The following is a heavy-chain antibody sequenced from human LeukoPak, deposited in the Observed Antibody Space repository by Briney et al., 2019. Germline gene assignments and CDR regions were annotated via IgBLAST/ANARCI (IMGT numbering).Heavy chain of an antibody. Sequence: SETLSLTCTVSGGSISSSSYYWGWIRQPPGKGLEWIGSIYYSGSTYYNPSLKSRVTISVDTSKNQFSLKLSSVTAADTAVYYCARVYGPEASEYFQHWGQGTLVTVSS. CDR1: GGSISSSSYY. D-gene: IGHD3-10*01. CDR2: IYYSGST. V-gene: IGHV4-39*07. CDR3: ARVYGPEASEYFQH. J-gene: IGHJ1*01.